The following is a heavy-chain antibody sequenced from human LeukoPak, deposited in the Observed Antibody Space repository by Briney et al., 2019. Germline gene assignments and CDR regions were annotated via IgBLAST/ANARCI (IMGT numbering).Heavy chain of an antibody. CDR2: ISCYNGDT. CDR1: GYTFTHHG. V-gene: IGHV1-18*01. Sequence: ASVKVSCKASGYTFTHHGIAWVRQAPGQGLEWMGWISCYNGDTIYAQKFQGRVTLTTERSTSTVYMELRSLTSDDTAVYYCARDPSNTSGWYQYFDAWGRGTLVSVSS. CDR3: ARDPSNTSGWYQYFDA. J-gene: IGHJ2*01. D-gene: IGHD6-19*01.